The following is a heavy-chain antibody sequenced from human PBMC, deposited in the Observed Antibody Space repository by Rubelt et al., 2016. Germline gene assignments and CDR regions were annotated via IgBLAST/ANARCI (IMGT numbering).Heavy chain of an antibody. CDR1: GFTFDDHG. J-gene: IGHJ4*02. D-gene: IGHD1-26*01. CDR3: AKDRSYGGFDY. CDR2: ITWNGGST. Sequence: GGGLVQPGGSLRLSCAASGFTFDDHGMNWVRQAPGKGLEWVSGITWNGGSTGYADSVKGRFTISRDNAKNSLYLQMNSLRAEDTALYYCAKDRSYGGFDYWGQGTLVTVSS. V-gene: IGHV3-20*04.